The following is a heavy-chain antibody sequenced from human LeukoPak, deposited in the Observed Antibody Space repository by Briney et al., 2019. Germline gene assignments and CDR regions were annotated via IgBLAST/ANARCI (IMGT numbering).Heavy chain of an antibody. CDR1: GFTFSSYW. CDR2: INTDGSST. J-gene: IGHJ3*02. CDR3: ARRHVGGNSPGAFDI. V-gene: IGHV3-74*01. Sequence: QLGGSLRLSCAASGFTFSSYWMHWVRQAPGKGLVWVSRINTDGSSTSYADSVKGRFTISRDNAKNTLYLQMNSLRAEDTAVYYCARRHVGGNSPGAFDIWGQGTMVTVSS. D-gene: IGHD4-23*01.